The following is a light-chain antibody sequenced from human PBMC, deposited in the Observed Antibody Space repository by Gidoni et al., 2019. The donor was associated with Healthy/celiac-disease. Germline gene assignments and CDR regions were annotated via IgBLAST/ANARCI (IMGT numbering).Light chain of an antibody. CDR1: QSVSSSY. V-gene: IGKV3-20*01. CDR3: QQYGSSPLT. J-gene: IGKJ4*01. Sequence: EIVFTPSPGPLSLSPGERATLSCRASQSVSSSYLAWYQQKPGQAPRLLIYGASSRATGIPDRFSGSGSGTDFTLTISRLEPEDFAVYYCQQYGSSPLTFGGGTKVEIK. CDR2: GAS.